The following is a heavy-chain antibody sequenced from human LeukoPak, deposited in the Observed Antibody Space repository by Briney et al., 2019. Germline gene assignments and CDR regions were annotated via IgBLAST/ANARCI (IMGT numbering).Heavy chain of an antibody. CDR1: GGSFSGYY. Sequence: SVTLALTCAVYGGSFSGYYWSWIRQPPGKGLKWIGEINHSGSTNYNPSLKSRVTISVDTSKNQFSLKLSSVTAEDTAVYYCPRGLLSVPYSSGWYSPRVPFDYWGQGTLVTVSS. CDR3: PRGLLSVPYSSGWYSPRVPFDY. CDR2: INHSGST. J-gene: IGHJ4*02. V-gene: IGHV4-34*01. D-gene: IGHD6-19*01.